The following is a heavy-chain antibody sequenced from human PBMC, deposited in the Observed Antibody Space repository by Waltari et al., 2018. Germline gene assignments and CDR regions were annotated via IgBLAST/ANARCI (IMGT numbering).Heavy chain of an antibody. D-gene: IGHD2-2*01. V-gene: IGHV1-69*01. CDR2: IIPTSGAS. J-gene: IGHJ4*02. CDR3: ATDTSPPY. Sequence: QVQLVQSGAEVKKPGSSVKVSCKASGGTFGRFAISWVRQAAGEGLEWMGGIIPTSGASNYAQKFQGRVTITADDSTRIAYMEVSSLSFEDTAVYFCATDTSPPYWGQGTLVIVSS. CDR1: GGTFGRFA.